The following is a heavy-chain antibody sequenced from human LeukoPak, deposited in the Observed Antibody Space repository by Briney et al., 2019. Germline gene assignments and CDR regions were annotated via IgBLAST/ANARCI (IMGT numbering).Heavy chain of an antibody. CDR2: IYNTGTT. Sequence: GGSLRLSCVASGVTVSSNYMSWVRQAPGKGLEWVSVIYNTGTTYYADSVKGRFTISRDNSKNTLSLQMNSLRVEDTAVYYCARDLGYFDYWGQGTLVTVSS. CDR1: GVTVSSNY. V-gene: IGHV3-66*01. CDR3: ARDLGYFDY. J-gene: IGHJ4*02.